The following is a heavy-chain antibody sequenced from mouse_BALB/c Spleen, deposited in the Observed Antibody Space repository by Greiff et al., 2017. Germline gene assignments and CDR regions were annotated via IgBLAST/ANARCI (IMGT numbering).Heavy chain of an antibody. J-gene: IGHJ2*01. CDR2: IDPANGNT. CDR1: GFNIKDTY. D-gene: IGHD1-1*01. V-gene: IGHV14-3*02. CDR3: ARWGYYGSNFDY. Sequence: VHVKQSGAELVKPGASVKLSCTASGFNIKDTYMHWVKQRPEQGLEWIGRIDPANGNTKYDPKFQGKATITADTSSNTAYLQLSSLTSEDTAVYYCARWGYYGSNFDYWGQGTTLTVSS.